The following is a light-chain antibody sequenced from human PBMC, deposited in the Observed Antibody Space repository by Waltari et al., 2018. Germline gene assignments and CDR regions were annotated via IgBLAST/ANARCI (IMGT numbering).Light chain of an antibody. CDR3: GAWDSSLSGAV. CDR2: ETG. V-gene: IGLV1-51*02. J-gene: IGLJ7*01. CDR1: SSNIGNNH. Sequence: QSVLTQPPSVSAAPGQRVTISCPGGSSNIGNNHVTWYRQFPGTAPNLLIYETGGRPSGIPGRFSVSKSGTSATLDITGLQAGDEADYCCGAWDSSLSGAVFGGGTHLTVL.